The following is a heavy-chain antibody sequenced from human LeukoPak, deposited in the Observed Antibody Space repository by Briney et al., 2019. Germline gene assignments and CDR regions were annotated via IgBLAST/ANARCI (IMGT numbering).Heavy chain of an antibody. D-gene: IGHD1-1*01. J-gene: IGHJ5*02. V-gene: IGHV1-2*02. Sequence: GASVKVSCKAFGYTFTGYHIHWVRQAPGQGLEWMGWINPNSGGTNYAQKFQGRVTMTRDTSISTAYMELSRLRSDDTAVYYCARDRNWNDGFDWFDPWGQGTLVTVSS. CDR3: ARDRNWNDGFDWFDP. CDR2: INPNSGGT. CDR1: GYTFTGYH.